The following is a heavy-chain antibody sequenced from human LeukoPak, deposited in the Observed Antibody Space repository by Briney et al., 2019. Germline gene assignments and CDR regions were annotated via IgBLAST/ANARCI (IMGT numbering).Heavy chain of an antibody. Sequence: PSETLSLTCIVSDGSINTYYWSLIRQPAGKGLEWIGRIYISGSTNYNPSLKSRVTMSIDTSKNQFSLKLSSVTAADTAVYYCARGGSYCGDDCYFDDAFDIWGQGTMVTVSS. CDR1: DGSINTYY. D-gene: IGHD2-21*01. V-gene: IGHV4-4*07. CDR3: ARGGSYCGDDCYFDDAFDI. J-gene: IGHJ3*02. CDR2: IYISGST.